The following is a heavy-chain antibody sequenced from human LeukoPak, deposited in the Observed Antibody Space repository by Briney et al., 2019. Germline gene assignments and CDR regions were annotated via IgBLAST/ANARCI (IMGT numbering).Heavy chain of an antibody. D-gene: IGHD3-3*01. CDR1: GGSNSRYD. CDR3: GRMEYYFDY. CDR2: IYYGGST. Sequence: PSETLSLTRTVTGGSNSRYDWSWIRQPPGKGLEWVGYIYYGGSTNYNPSLKSRVTMSADTSKNQFSLRLSSVTAADTAVYYCGRMEYYFDYWGQGTLVTVSS. J-gene: IGHJ4*02. V-gene: IGHV4-59*01.